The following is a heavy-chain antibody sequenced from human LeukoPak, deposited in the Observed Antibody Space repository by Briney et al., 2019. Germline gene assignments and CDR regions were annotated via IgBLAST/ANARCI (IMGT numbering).Heavy chain of an antibody. D-gene: IGHD2-2*01. CDR3: ARDSAITYWYFDL. CDR2: INPSGGST. CDR1: GYTFTSYY. J-gene: IGHJ2*01. Sequence: ASVKVSCKASGYTFTSYYMHWVRQASGQGLEWMGIINPSGGSTSYAQKFQGRVTMTRDMSTSTVYMELSSLRSEDTAVYYCARDSAITYWYFDLWGRGTLVTVSS. V-gene: IGHV1-46*01.